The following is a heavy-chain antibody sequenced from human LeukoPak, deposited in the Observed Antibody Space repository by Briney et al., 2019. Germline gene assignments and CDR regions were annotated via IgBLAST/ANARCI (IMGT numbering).Heavy chain of an antibody. D-gene: IGHD2-2*01. V-gene: IGHV3-48*03. CDR3: ARDYCSSTSCYRYGMEV. Sequence: PGGSLRLSCAASGFTFCSYEMNGVRQATGKGLEWVTCISCSGITIYYAHSVKGRFTISRDNAKNSLYLQMNSLRAEDTAVYYCARDYCSSTSCYRYGMEVCGQGTTVTVSS. J-gene: IGHJ6*02. CDR1: GFTFCSYE. CDR2: ISCSGITI.